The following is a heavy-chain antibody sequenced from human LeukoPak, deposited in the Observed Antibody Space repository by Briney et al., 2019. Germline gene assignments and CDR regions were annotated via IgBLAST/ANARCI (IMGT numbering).Heavy chain of an antibody. CDR3: AKDFMVDTAMVGYFDY. V-gene: IGHV3-23*01. CDR1: GVTLDDYA. Sequence: GGSLRLSCVTSGVTLDDYAIHWVRQAPGKGLDWVSAISGSGGSTYYADSVKGRFTISRDNSKNTLYLQMNSLRAEDTAVYYCAKDFMVDTAMVGYFDYWGQGTLVTVSS. D-gene: IGHD5-18*01. J-gene: IGHJ4*02. CDR2: ISGSGGST.